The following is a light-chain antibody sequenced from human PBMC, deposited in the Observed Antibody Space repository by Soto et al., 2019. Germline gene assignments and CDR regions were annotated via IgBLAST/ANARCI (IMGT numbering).Light chain of an antibody. V-gene: IGKV3-15*01. J-gene: IGKJ1*01. CDR3: QQYNNWPPWT. Sequence: EIVMTQSPATLSVSPGERATLSCRASQSVSSNLAWYQQKPGQALRLLIYGASTRTTGIPARFSGSGSGTEFTLTISSLQSADFAVYYCQQYNNWPPWTFGQGTKVEIK. CDR2: GAS. CDR1: QSVSSN.